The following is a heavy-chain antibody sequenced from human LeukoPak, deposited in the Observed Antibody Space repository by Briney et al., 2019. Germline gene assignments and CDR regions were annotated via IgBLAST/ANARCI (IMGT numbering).Heavy chain of an antibody. CDR2: IYSGGST. J-gene: IGHJ4*02. CDR3: AREFMGDSSGKPDY. D-gene: IGHD3-22*01. Sequence: GGSLRLSCAASGFTVSSNYMSCVRHAPGKGLERGLVIYSGGSTYYADSVKGRITISRDNSKNTLYLQMNSLRAEDTAVYYCAREFMGDSSGKPDYWGQGTLVTVSS. CDR1: GFTVSSNY. V-gene: IGHV3-53*01.